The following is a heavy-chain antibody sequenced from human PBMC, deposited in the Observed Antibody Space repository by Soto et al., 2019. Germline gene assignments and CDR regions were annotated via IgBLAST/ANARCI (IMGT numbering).Heavy chain of an antibody. CDR3: ARAQYYDFWSGYYGLQDYYYYMDV. V-gene: IGHV3-33*01. CDR2: IWYDGSNK. J-gene: IGHJ6*03. Sequence: GGSLRLSCAASGFTFSSYGMHWVRQAPGKGLEWVAVIWYDGSNKYYADSVKGRFTISRDNSKNTLYLQMNSLRAEDTAVYYCARAQYYDFWSGYYGLQDYYYYMDVWGKGTTVTVSS. D-gene: IGHD3-3*01. CDR1: GFTFSSYG.